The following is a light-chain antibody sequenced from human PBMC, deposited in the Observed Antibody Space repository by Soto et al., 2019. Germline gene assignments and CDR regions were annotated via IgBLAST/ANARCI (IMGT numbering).Light chain of an antibody. Sequence: DIQLTQSQYSLSASVGDRVTITCRASQSISSYLNWYQQKPGKAPKLLIYAASSLQSGVPSRFSGSGSGTDFTLTISSLQPEDFATYYCQQSYSTPITFGHGTRLEIK. CDR1: QSISSY. V-gene: IGKV1-39*01. J-gene: IGKJ5*01. CDR3: QQSYSTPIT. CDR2: AAS.